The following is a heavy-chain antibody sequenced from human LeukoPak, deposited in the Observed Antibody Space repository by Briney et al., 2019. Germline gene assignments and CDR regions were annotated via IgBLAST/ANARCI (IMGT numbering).Heavy chain of an antibody. V-gene: IGHV1-69*13. Sequence: SVKVSCKASGGTFSSYAISWVRQAPGQGLEWMGGIIPIFGTANYAQKFQGRVTITADESTSTAYMELSSLRSEDTAVYYCARGVLNYYDSSGYLDYWGQGTLVTVSS. CDR2: IIPIFGTA. CDR1: GGTFSSYA. J-gene: IGHJ4*02. D-gene: IGHD3-22*01. CDR3: ARGVLNYYDSSGYLDY.